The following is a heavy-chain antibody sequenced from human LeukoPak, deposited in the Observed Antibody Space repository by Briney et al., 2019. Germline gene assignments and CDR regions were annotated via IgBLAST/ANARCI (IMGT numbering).Heavy chain of an antibody. CDR3: AREAAGVVDY. CDR1: GGSFSGYY. J-gene: IGHJ4*02. Sequence: SETLSLTCAVSGGSFSGYYWSWIRQPPGKGLEWIGEINHSGSTNYNPSLKSRVTISVDTSKNQFSLKLSSVTAADTAVYYCAREAAGVVDYWGQGTLVTVSS. CDR2: INHSGST. D-gene: IGHD3-3*01. V-gene: IGHV4-34*01.